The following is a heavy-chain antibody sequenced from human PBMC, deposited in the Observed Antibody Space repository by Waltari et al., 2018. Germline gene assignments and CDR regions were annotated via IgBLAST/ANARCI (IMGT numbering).Heavy chain of an antibody. V-gene: IGHV4-34*01. D-gene: IGHD3-10*01. CDR1: GGSFRGYY. CDR3: ARVSTMVRGPDY. J-gene: IGHJ4*02. CDR2: INHSGST. Sequence: QVQLQQWGAGLLKPSDTLSLTCAVYGGSFRGYYWSWPRQPPGKGLEWIGEINHSGSTNYNPSLKSRVTISVDTSKNQFSLGLSSVTAADTAEYFCARVSTMVRGPDYWGQGTLVTVSS.